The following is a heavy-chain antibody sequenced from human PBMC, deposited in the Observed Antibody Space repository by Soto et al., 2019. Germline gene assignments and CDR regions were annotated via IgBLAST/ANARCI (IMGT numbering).Heavy chain of an antibody. D-gene: IGHD6-13*01. Sequence: QVQLVESGGGVVQTGRSLRLSCVASGFTFSTYGMHWVRQAPGKGLEWVAVISFDGSNKYYVDSVKGRFTISRDNSKNTLYLQMNSLRAEDTAVYYCAKDTYSSTSLYGMDVSGQGTTVTVSS. CDR2: ISFDGSNK. CDR1: GFTFSTYG. V-gene: IGHV3-30*18. CDR3: AKDTYSSTSLYGMDV. J-gene: IGHJ6*02.